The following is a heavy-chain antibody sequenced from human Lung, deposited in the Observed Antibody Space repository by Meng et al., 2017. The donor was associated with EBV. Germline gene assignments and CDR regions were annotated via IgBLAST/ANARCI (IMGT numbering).Heavy chain of an antibody. Sequence: GIYGVRQAPGRGLEWVRWISTYNGDTNYAQKLQGRVTMTTDTSTNTAYMDLRGLSSDDTAVYYCARDPSNTSGRYAYFDYWGQGTLVTVSS. V-gene: IGHV1-18*01. D-gene: IGHD6-19*01. J-gene: IGHJ4*02. CDR3: ARDPSNTSGRYAYFDY. CDR2: ISTYNGDT. CDR1: G.